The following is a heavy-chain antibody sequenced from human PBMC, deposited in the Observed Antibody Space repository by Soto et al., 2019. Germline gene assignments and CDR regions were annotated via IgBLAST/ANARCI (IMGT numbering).Heavy chain of an antibody. D-gene: IGHD6-13*01. CDR3: ARGGEQQLGTQYYYYGMDV. CDR1: GGSFSGYY. Sequence: QVQLQQWGAGLLKPSETLSLTCAVYGGSFSGYYWSWIRQPPGKGLEWIGEINHSGSTNYNPSPKSRVTISVDTSKNQFSLELSSVTAADTAVYYCARGGEQQLGTQYYYYGMDVWGQGTTVTVSS. CDR2: INHSGST. V-gene: IGHV4-34*01. J-gene: IGHJ6*02.